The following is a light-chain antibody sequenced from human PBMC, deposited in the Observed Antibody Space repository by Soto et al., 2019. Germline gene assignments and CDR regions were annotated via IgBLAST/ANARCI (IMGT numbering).Light chain of an antibody. CDR3: QQYYSYPALT. J-gene: IGKJ4*01. CDR2: AAS. Sequence: AIRMTQSPSSFSASTGDRVTITCRASQGISSYLAWYQQKPGKAPKLLIYAASTLQSGVPSRFSGSGSGTDFTLTISCLQSEDFANYYCQQYYSYPALTFGGGTKVEIK. CDR1: QGISSY. V-gene: IGKV1-8*01.